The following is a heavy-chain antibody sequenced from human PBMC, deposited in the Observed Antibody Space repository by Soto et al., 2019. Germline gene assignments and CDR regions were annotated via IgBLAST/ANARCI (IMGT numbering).Heavy chain of an antibody. CDR2: ISAYNGNT. J-gene: IGHJ4*02. CDR1: GHTFTSYG. CDR3: ARGDVVVTATTFDY. V-gene: IGHV1-18*01. D-gene: IGHD2-21*02. Sequence: QVQLVQAGAEVKKPGASVKVSCKAYGHTFTSYGITWVRQAPGQGLEWMGWISAYNGNTNYAQKFQGRVTMTTDTXXSTAYMELRSLRSDDTAVYYCARGDVVVTATTFDYWGQGTLVTVSS.